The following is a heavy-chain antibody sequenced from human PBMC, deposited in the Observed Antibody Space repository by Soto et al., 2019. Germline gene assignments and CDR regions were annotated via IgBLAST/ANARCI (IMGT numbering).Heavy chain of an antibody. D-gene: IGHD3-22*01. CDR2: ISAYNGNT. CDR3: ARFMTYYYDSSGYYASD. CDR1: GYTFTRYG. J-gene: IGHJ4*02. Sequence: GSSVKVSCKASGYTFTRYGISWGRQAPGQGLEWMGWISAYNGNTNYAQKLQGRVTMTTDTSTSTAYMELRSLRSDDTAVYYCARFMTYYYDSSGYYASDWGQGTLVTVSS. V-gene: IGHV1-18*01.